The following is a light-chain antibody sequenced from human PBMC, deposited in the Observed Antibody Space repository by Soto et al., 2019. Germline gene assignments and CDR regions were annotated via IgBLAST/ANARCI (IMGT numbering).Light chain of an antibody. Sequence: DLKSALSPSTLADSLGYTVTITCRASESISKWLAWYQQKPGTAPKLLIYDASTLESGVPSRFSGSGSGTEFTHTISSLQPDDFATYYCHSRAFGQRTLLEI. CDR2: DAS. CDR1: ESISKW. J-gene: IGKJ5*01. V-gene: IGKV1-5*01. CDR3: HSRA.